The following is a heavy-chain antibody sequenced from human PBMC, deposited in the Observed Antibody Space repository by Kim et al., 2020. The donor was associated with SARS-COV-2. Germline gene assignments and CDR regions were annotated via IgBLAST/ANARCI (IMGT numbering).Heavy chain of an antibody. CDR1: GGTFSSYA. J-gene: IGHJ6*02. D-gene: IGHD6-13*01. CDR3: ARVPRWVAAVEGSYYYGMDV. CDR2: IIPIFGTA. Sequence: SVKVSCKASGGTFSSYAISWVRQAPGQGLEWMGGIIPIFGTANYAQKFQGRVTITADESTSTAYMELSSLRSEDTAVYYCARVPRWVAAVEGSYYYGMDVWGQGTTVIVSS. V-gene: IGHV1-69*13.